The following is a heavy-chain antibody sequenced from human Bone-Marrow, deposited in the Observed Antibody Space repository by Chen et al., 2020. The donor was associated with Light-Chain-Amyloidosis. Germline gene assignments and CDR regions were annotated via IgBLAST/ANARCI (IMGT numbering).Heavy chain of an antibody. V-gene: IGHV4-34*01. CDR1: DGSFNDYW. J-gene: IGHJ4*02. CDR2: INHSGSP. CDR3: ARGDFRQDYFDY. Sequence: QVQLQESGPGLVKPSETLSLTCAFYDGSFNDYWWSWVRQPPGKGLEWIGEINHSGSPNYNPSLKSRVTISVDTSKNQFSLKLSSVTAADTAVYYCARGDFRQDYFDYWGQGTLVTVSS.